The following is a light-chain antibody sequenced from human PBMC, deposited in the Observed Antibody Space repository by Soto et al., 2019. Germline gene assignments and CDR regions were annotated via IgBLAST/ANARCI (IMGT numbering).Light chain of an antibody. CDR2: SAS. J-gene: IGKJ3*01. CDR1: QSVSASY. V-gene: IGKV3-20*01. CDR3: QQYGSSLFT. Sequence: EIVLTQSPGILSLSPGERANLSCRASQSVSASYLAWYQQKPGQAPRLLIYSASTRATGIPDRFSGSGSGTDFTLTISRLEPEDFAVYYCQQYGSSLFTFGPGTKVDIK.